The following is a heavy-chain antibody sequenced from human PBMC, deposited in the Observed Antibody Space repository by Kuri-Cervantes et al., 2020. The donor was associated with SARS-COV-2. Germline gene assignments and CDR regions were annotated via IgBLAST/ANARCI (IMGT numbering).Heavy chain of an antibody. CDR3: ARYDLGVKLEDFDP. V-gene: IGHV4-61*09. CDR1: GGSISSGSYY. D-gene: IGHD3/OR15-3a*01. Sequence: LRLSCTVSGGSISSGSYYWSWMRQPAGKGLEWIGYIYTSGSTNYNPSLKSRVTISVDTSTNQFSLKLSYVTAADTAVYYCARYDLGVKLEDFDPWGQGTLVAVSS. CDR2: IYTSGST. J-gene: IGHJ5*02.